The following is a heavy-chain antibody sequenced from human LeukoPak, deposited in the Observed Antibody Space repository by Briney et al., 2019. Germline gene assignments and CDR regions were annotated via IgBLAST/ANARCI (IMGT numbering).Heavy chain of an antibody. CDR2: ISSSDSTI. J-gene: IGHJ4*02. V-gene: IGHV3-48*04. CDR3: AKVAKYYGPETYYFFEQ. Sequence: PGGSLRLSCAASGFTFSSYWMHWVRQAPGKGLEWVSYISSSDSTIYYADSVKGRFTISRDNAKNSLYLQMNSLRVEDTAVYYCAKVAKYYGPETYYFFEQWGQGTPVTASS. CDR1: GFTFSSYW. D-gene: IGHD3-10*01.